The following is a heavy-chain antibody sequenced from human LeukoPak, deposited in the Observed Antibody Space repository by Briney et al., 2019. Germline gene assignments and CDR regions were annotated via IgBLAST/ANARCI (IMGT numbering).Heavy chain of an antibody. J-gene: IGHJ4*02. CDR2: INDSGST. CDR3: ARGQPQMVFGPP. V-gene: IGHV4-34*01. Sequence: SETLSLTCGVFGGSFSGYYWTWIRQPPGKGLEWIGEINDSGSTNYNPSLKSRVTISVDTSKNQFSLKLTSVTAADTAVYYCARGQPQMVFGPPWGQGTLVTVSS. D-gene: IGHD3/OR15-3a*01. CDR1: GGSFSGYY.